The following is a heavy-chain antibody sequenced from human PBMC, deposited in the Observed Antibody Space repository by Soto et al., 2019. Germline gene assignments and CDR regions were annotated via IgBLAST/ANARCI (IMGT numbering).Heavy chain of an antibody. CDR2: ISSSSDTI. J-gene: IGHJ4*02. V-gene: IGHV3-48*01. D-gene: IGHD1-26*01. Sequence: PGGSLRLSCPPSGFTLPGYSMNWVRQAPGKGLEWVSYISSSSDTIYYADSVKGRFTISRDNAKNLLYLQMKSLRAEDTAVYYCARDKTWAFDYWGQGA. CDR1: GFTLPGYS. CDR3: ARDKTWAFDY.